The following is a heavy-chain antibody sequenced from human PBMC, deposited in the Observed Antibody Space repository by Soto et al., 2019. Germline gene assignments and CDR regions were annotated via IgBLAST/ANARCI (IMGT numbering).Heavy chain of an antibody. CDR1: GGSVSNNNW. CDR2: IHHSGGT. V-gene: IGHV4-4*02. J-gene: IGHJ4*02. CDR3: TKNSAYALDY. D-gene: IGHD5-12*01. Sequence: QVQLQESGPGLVKPSGTLSLSCAISGGSVSNNNWWSWVRQSPGNGLEWIGEIHHSGGTNYNPSLESRATISVDKSMNEFSLRLKSVTAADTAVYYCTKNSAYALDYWGLGTLVTVSS.